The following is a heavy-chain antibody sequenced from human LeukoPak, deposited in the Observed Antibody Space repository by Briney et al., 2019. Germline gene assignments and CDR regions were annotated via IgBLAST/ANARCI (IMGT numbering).Heavy chain of an antibody. CDR1: GGSISSSSYY. CDR2: IYYSRST. Sequence: SETLSLTCTVSGGSISSSSYYWGWIRQPPGKGLEWIGSIYYSRSTYYNPSLKSRVTISVDTSKNQFSLKLSSVTAADTAVYYCARHPYNWRNDGKRVLNWFDPWGQGTLVTVSS. J-gene: IGHJ5*02. D-gene: IGHD1-20*01. V-gene: IGHV4-39*01. CDR3: ARHPYNWRNDGKRVLNWFDP.